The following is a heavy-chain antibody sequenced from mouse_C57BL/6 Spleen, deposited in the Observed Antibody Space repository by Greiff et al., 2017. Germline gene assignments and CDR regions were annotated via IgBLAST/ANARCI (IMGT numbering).Heavy chain of an antibody. CDR3: ARSSLSGAMDY. Sequence: QVQLQQPGAELVKPGASVTLSCKASGYTFTSYWMQWVKQRPGQGLEWIGEIDPSDSYTNYNQKFKGKATLTVDTSSSTAYMQLRSLTSEDSAVDYCARSSLSGAMDYWGQGTSVTVSS. V-gene: IGHV1-50*01. J-gene: IGHJ4*01. D-gene: IGHD1-1*02. CDR1: GYTFTSYW. CDR2: IDPSDSYT.